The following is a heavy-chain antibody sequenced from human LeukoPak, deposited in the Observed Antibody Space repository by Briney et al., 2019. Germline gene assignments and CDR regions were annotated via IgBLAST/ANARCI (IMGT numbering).Heavy chain of an antibody. J-gene: IGHJ4*02. CDR1: GFTFSSYS. V-gene: IGHV3-21*01. CDR3: ASSTYYDFWSGYYFDY. D-gene: IGHD3-3*01. CDR2: ISSSSSYI. Sequence: GGSLRLSCAASGFTFSSYSMNWVRQAPGKGLEPVSSISSSSSYIYYADSVKGRFTISRDNAKNSLYLQMNSLRAEDTAVYYCASSTYYDFWSGYYFDYWGQGTLVTVSS.